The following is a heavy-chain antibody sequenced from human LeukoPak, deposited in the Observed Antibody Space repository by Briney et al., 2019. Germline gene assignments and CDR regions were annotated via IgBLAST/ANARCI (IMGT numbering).Heavy chain of an antibody. D-gene: IGHD4-11*01. Sequence: SETLSLTCAVSGYSISSGYYWGWIRQPPGKGLEWIGNMYHSGITYYNASLKSRVTISVDTSNNQFSLKLNSVTAADTAVYYCARRYSNSYFDFWGQGTLVTVSS. CDR2: MYHSGIT. J-gene: IGHJ4*02. V-gene: IGHV4-38-2*01. CDR3: ARRYSNSYFDF. CDR1: GYSISSGYY.